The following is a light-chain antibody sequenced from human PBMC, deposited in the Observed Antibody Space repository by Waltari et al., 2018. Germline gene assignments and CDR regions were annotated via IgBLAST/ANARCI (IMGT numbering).Light chain of an antibody. V-gene: IGKV3-20*01. Sequence: EIVLTQSPGTLSVSPGERATLSCRASQSVSSSYLACYQQKPGQAPRLLIYGASSRATGIPDRFSGSGSGTAFTLTISRLEPEDFAVYYCQQYGDSPWTFGQGTKVEIK. CDR3: QQYGDSPWT. J-gene: IGKJ1*01. CDR2: GAS. CDR1: QSVSSSY.